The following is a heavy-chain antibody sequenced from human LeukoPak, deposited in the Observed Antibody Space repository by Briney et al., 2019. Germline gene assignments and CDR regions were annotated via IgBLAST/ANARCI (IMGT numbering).Heavy chain of an antibody. V-gene: IGHV3-23*01. Sequence: GGSLRLSCVASGLTLSNYDTTWVRQAPGKGLEYVSSIGSGGYRFYGGSVKGRFSISRDNSQNTVYLQMNSLRGEDTAIYFCAKKLPDASSYFDFWGRGILATVSS. CDR2: IGSGGYR. J-gene: IGHJ4*02. D-gene: IGHD6-6*01. CDR1: GLTLSNYD. CDR3: AKKLPDASSYFDF.